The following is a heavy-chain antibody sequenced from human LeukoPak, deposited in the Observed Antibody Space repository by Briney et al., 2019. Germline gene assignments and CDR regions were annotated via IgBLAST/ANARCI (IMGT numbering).Heavy chain of an antibody. CDR1: GYTFTTYY. CDR3: ARHYYGSPAPYGMDV. Sequence: ASVKVSCKASGYTFTTYYMHWMRQAPGQGLEWMVIINPSGGSTSYAQKFQGRVTMTRDTSTSTVYMELSSLSSEHTAVYYCARHYYGSPAPYGMDVWGKGTTVTVSS. D-gene: IGHD3-10*01. V-gene: IGHV1-46*01. CDR2: INPSGGST. J-gene: IGHJ6*04.